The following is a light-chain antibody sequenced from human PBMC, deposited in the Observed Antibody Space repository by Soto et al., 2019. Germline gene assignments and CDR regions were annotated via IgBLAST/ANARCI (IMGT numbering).Light chain of an antibody. Sequence: EIVLTQSPATLSLSPLEIATLSFMASQSVSRSYLAWYQQKPGQAPRLLIYGASSRATGIPDRFSGSGSGTDFTLTISRLEPEDFAVYYCQQYGSSTGTFGQGTKVDIK. CDR3: QQYGSSTGT. CDR2: GAS. V-gene: IGKV3-20*01. CDR1: QSVSRSY. J-gene: IGKJ1*01.